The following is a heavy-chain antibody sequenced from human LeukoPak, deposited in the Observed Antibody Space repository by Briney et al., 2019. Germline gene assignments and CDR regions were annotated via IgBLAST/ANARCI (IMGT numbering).Heavy chain of an antibody. D-gene: IGHD4-11*01. J-gene: IGHJ6*03. Sequence: WASVKVSCKASGGTFSSYAISWVRQAPGQGLEWMGGIIPIFGTANYAQKFQGRVTITADKSTSTAYMELSSLRSEDTAVYYCARGTTRYYMDVWGKGTTVTVSS. V-gene: IGHV1-69*06. CDR2: IIPIFGTA. CDR1: GGTFSSYA. CDR3: ARGTTRYYMDV.